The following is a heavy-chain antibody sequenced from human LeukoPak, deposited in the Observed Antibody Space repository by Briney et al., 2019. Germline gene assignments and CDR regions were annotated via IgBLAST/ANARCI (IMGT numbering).Heavy chain of an antibody. Sequence: GSLRLSCAASGFTFRSYSMKWVRQAPGKGLEWVSFISSSSSSIYLAESGKGRFTSSRDNAKNSLYLQMNNLRAEDTAVYYCARDPPVSSYYDILAGYRPTYGMDVWGQGTTVTVSS. D-gene: IGHD3-9*01. V-gene: IGHV3-48*01. CDR2: ISSSSSSI. CDR1: GFTFRSYS. J-gene: IGHJ6*02. CDR3: ARDPPVSSYYDILAGYRPTYGMDV.